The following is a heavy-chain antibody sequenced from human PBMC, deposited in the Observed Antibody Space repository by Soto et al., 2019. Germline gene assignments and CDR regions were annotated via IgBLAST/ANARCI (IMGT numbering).Heavy chain of an antibody. CDR2: IYYSGST. CDR3: ARRPDIVVVVAAPNAFDI. CDR1: GGSISSSSYY. J-gene: IGHJ3*02. D-gene: IGHD2-15*01. V-gene: IGHV4-39*01. Sequence: SETLSLTCTVSGGSISSSSYYWGWIRQPPGKGLEWTGSIYYSGSTYYNPSLKSRVTISVDTSKNQFSLKLSSVTAADTAVYYCARRPDIVVVVAAPNAFDIWGQGTMVTVSS.